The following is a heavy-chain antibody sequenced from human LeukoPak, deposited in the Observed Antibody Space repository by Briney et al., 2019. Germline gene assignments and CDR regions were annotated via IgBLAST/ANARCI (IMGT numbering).Heavy chain of an antibody. J-gene: IGHJ4*02. Sequence: SQTLSLTCTVSGGSISSDDYYWSWIRQPPGKGLEWIGYIYYGGSTYYNPSLKSRVTISVDTSKNQFSLKLSSVTAADTAVYYCAREFQYADYFDYWGQGTLVTVSS. D-gene: IGHD2-2*01. CDR3: AREFQYADYFDY. V-gene: IGHV4-30-4*01. CDR1: GGSISSDDYY. CDR2: IYYGGST.